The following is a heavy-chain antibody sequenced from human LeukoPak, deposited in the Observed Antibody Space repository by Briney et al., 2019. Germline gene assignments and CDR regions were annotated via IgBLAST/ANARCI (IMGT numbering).Heavy chain of an antibody. D-gene: IGHD4-17*01. J-gene: IGHJ5*02. CDR2: INPSGGST. CDR1: GYTFTSYY. Sequence: ASVTVSFTASGYTFTSYYMHWVRQAPGQGLEWMGIINPSGGSTSYAQKFQGRVTMTRDTSTSTVYMELSSLRSEDTAVYYCARPKTTVTTAQDQRYSGDWFDPWGQGTLVTVSS. V-gene: IGHV1-46*01. CDR3: ARPKTTVTTAQDQRYSGDWFDP.